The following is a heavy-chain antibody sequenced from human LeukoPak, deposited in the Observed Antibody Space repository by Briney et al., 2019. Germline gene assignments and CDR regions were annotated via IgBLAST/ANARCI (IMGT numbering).Heavy chain of an antibody. Sequence: ALVKVSCKASAYTFTDYYVHRVRQASGQGLEWMGRINPSSGDTNYAQNFQGRVTMTRDTSISTVYMELSRLRSDDTAVYYCATTSGYFYYWGQGTLVTVSS. CDR3: ATTSGYFYY. J-gene: IGHJ4*02. CDR2: INPSSGDT. D-gene: IGHD1-26*01. CDR1: AYTFTDYY. V-gene: IGHV1-2*06.